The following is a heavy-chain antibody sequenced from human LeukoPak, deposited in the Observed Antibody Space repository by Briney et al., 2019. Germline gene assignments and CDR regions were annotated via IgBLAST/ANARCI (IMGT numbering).Heavy chain of an antibody. CDR1: GFTFSTYV. CDR3: VRGTGY. CDR2: ISSNGDNT. J-gene: IGHJ4*02. V-gene: IGHV3-64D*06. Sequence: GGSLRLSCSVSGFTFSTYVMHWVRQAPRKGLEYVSAISSNGDNTYYADSVKGRFTISRDNSKNTLYLQMSSLRADDTAVYYCVRGTGYWGQGTLVTVSS.